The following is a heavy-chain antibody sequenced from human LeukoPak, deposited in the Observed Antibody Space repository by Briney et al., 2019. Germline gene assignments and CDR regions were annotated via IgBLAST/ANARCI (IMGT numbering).Heavy chain of an antibody. CDR1: GFTFSSYG. D-gene: IGHD2-15*01. CDR3: ARDNVGTSGLMDV. J-gene: IGHJ6*03. Sequence: GGSLSFYCAASGFTFSSYGWHWFGQAQGKGLEWVEVIWYDGSNKYYADSVKGRFTISRDNSKNTLYLQMNSLRAEDTAVYYCARDNVGTSGLMDVWGKGTTVTVSS. CDR2: IWYDGSNK. V-gene: IGHV3-33*01.